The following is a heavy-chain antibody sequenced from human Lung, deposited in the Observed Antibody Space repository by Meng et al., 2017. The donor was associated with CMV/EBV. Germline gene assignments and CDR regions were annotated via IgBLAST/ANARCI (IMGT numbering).Heavy chain of an antibody. CDR3: ARLYCSGGSCYTIDY. CDR1: GYSFTSYY. V-gene: IGHV7-4-1*02. CDR2: INTNTGNP. J-gene: IGHJ4*02. Sequence: QVHLGQYGDEVKKPGASGKVSCKASGYSFTSYYIHWVRQAPGQGLEWMGWINTNTGNPTYAQGFTGRFVFSLDTSVSTAYLQISSLKAADTAVYYCARLYCSGGSCYTIDYWGQGTLVTVSS. D-gene: IGHD2-15*01.